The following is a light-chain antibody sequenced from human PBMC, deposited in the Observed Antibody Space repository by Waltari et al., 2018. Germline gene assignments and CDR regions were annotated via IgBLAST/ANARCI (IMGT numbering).Light chain of an antibody. J-gene: IGKJ1*01. Sequence: EIVLTQSPGTLSLSPGERATLSCRASQSVSSSYVAWYQQKPGQAHRLLIYGASSRSAGIPDRFSGSGSGTDFTLTISRLEPEDFVVYYCQHYGTSPRWTFGQGTKVEIK. CDR1: QSVSSSY. CDR2: GAS. V-gene: IGKV3-20*01. CDR3: QHYGTSPRWT.